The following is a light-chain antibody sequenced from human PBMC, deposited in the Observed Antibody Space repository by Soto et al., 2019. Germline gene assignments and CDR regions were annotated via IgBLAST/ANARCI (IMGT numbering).Light chain of an antibody. Sequence: DIVMTQSPSTLSGSVGERATLTCRARQTISSWLACYQQKPGKATKLMIYKASTVKSGVPSRFSGSGSGTEFTLTISRLQPDDFATYYCQHYNSYPDAFGQGTKVDIK. CDR3: QHYNSYPDA. J-gene: IGKJ1*01. CDR1: QTISSW. V-gene: IGKV1-5*03. CDR2: KAS.